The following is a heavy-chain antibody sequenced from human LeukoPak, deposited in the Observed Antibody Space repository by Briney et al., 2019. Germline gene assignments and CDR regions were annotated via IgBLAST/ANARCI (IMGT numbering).Heavy chain of an antibody. CDR3: ARTNGVYCSGGSCPNWFDP. V-gene: IGHV4-4*07. D-gene: IGHD2-15*01. Sequence: SETLSLTCTVSGGSINSYYWSWIRQPAGKGLEWIGRIYTSGSTNYNPSLKSRVTMSVDTSKNQFSLKLSSVTAADTAVYYCARTNGVYCSGGSCPNWFDPWGQGTLVTVSS. J-gene: IGHJ5*02. CDR1: GGSINSYY. CDR2: IYTSGST.